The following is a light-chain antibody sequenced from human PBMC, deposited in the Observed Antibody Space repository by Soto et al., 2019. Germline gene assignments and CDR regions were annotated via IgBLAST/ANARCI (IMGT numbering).Light chain of an antibody. V-gene: IGKV3-20*01. CDR2: AAS. Sequence: EIVLTQSPGTLSLSPGEGATLSCRACQSVSSSYLAWYQQKPGQAPRLLLYAASSRATGVPDRFSVSGSGTDFTLTISRLEPEDFAVYYCQQYGSSPTYTFGQGTKLEIK. J-gene: IGKJ2*01. CDR1: QSVSSSY. CDR3: QQYGSSPTYT.